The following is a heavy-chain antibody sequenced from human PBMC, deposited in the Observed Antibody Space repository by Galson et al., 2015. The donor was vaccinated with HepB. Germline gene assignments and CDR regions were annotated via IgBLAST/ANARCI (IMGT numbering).Heavy chain of an antibody. Sequence: SLRLSCAASGFTFSSYAMSWVRQAPGKGLEWVSGIRASSGSTYYADSVKDRFTISRNNPNNMLHLQMNSLRAEDTAVYYCAKDRTGWSQGVFDIWGQGTMVTVSA. CDR2: IRASSGST. CDR3: AKDRTGWSQGVFDI. D-gene: IGHD6-19*01. CDR1: GFTFSSYA. J-gene: IGHJ3*02. V-gene: IGHV3-23*01.